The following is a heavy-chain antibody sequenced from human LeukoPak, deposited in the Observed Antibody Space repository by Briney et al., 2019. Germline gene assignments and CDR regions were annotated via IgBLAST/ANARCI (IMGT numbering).Heavy chain of an antibody. J-gene: IGHJ5*02. V-gene: IGHV4-30-4*07. D-gene: IGHD6-19*01. Sequence: TLSLTCAVSGVAISRGGYVWNWIRQPPGKGLEWIAYFYHSRTTHYHPALTSRAAISVDSSKTQSSLTLSSATAADTAVYYCVRGRYSSGWFKDKNWFDPWGQGMQLTVSS. CDR3: VRGRYSSGWFKDKNWFDP. CDR2: FYHSRTT. CDR1: GVAISRGGYV.